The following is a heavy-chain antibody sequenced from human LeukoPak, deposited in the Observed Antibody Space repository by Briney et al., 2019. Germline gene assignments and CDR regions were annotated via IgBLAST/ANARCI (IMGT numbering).Heavy chain of an antibody. J-gene: IGHJ5*02. CDR3: ARKGDTIVGVTYSWFDP. D-gene: IGHD1-26*01. Sequence: HSGGSLRLSCAASGFTFSTYEMNWVRQAPGKGLEWVSYISSSGSTIYYADSVRGRFTISRDNAKNTLYLQMNSLRAEDTAVYYCARKGDTIVGVTYSWFDPWGQGTLVTVSS. V-gene: IGHV3-48*03. CDR1: GFTFSTYE. CDR2: ISSSGSTI.